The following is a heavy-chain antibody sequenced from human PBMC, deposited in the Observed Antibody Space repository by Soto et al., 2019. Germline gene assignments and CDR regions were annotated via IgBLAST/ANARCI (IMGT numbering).Heavy chain of an antibody. CDR1: GYTFTANY. CDR3: ARGSFVGATGGADAFDS. J-gene: IGHJ3*02. CDR2: INTNNGGT. Sequence: VQLVQSEADVEKPGASVTVSCKTSGYTFTANYIHWVRQAPGQGLEWMGWINTNNGGTNFAEKFQDWVTLTRDKSIRTAYMELRRLKSDDTAIYYCARGSFVGATGGADAFDSWGQGTMVSVSS. V-gene: IGHV1-2*04. D-gene: IGHD1-26*01.